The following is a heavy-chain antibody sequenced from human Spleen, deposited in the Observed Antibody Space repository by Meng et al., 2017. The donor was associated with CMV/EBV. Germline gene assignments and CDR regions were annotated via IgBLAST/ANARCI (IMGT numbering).Heavy chain of an antibody. CDR2: IIPIFGTA. CDR3: ASSGSSGTFDY. Sequence: SVKVSCRASGGTFSSYAISWVRQAPGQGLEWMGGIIPIFGTANYAQKFQGRVTITTDESTSTAYMELSSLRSEDTAVYYCASSGSSGTFDYWGQGTLVTVSS. V-gene: IGHV1-69*05. J-gene: IGHJ4*02. D-gene: IGHD6-6*01. CDR1: GGTFSSYA.